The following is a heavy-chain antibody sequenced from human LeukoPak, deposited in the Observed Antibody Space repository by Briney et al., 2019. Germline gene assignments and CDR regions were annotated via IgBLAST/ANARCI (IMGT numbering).Heavy chain of an antibody. D-gene: IGHD3-22*01. J-gene: IGHJ4*02. CDR3: ARGYYDSSGYSFDY. Sequence: SVKVSCKASGFTFTSFAMQWVRQARGQRLEWIGWIVVGSGNTNYAQKFQERVTITRDMSTSTAYMELRSLRYDDTAVYYCARGYYDSSGYSFDYWGQGTLVTVSS. CDR2: IVVGSGNT. CDR1: GFTFTSFA. V-gene: IGHV1-58*02.